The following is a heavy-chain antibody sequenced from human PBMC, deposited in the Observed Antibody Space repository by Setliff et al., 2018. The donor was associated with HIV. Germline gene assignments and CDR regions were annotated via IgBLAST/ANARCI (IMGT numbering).Heavy chain of an antibody. J-gene: IGHJ3*02. V-gene: IGHV1-69*05. CDR3: ARGQSQGYAYSGSYGAFDI. Sequence: RASVKVSCKASGGTFSSYAINWVRQAPGQGLEWMGGIIPMFGTRNYAQKFQGRVTITTDESTSTAYMELSSLRSEDTALYYCARGQSQGYAYSGSYGAFDIWGQGTMVTVSS. CDR1: GGTFSSYA. D-gene: IGHD1-26*01. CDR2: IIPMFGTR.